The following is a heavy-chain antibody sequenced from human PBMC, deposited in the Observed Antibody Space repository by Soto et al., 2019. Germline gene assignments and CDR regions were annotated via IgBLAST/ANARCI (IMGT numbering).Heavy chain of an antibody. D-gene: IGHD6-13*01. CDR2: FDPEDGET. CDR3: ATDRRLSSSSRPTYYYYGMDV. CDR1: GYTLTELS. Sequence: DSVKVSCKVSGYTLTELSMHWVRQAPGKGLEWMGGFDPEDGETIYAQKFQGRVTMTEDTSTDTAYMELSSLRSEDTAVYYCATDRRLSSSSRPTYYYYGMDVWGQGTRVTVSS. J-gene: IGHJ6*02. V-gene: IGHV1-24*01.